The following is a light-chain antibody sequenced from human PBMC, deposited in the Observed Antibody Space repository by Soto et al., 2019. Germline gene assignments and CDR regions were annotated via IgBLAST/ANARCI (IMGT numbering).Light chain of an antibody. J-gene: IGKJ5*01. CDR2: SSS. CDR1: QDIGKY. Sequence: DYQMTQSPSSLSASVGDRVIITCRASQDIGKYLNWYQQKPEKSPKLLIYSSSILQPGVPSRFSGSASGTTFTLTIASLQPEDFATYFCEQTYSTPTFGQGTRLEIK. V-gene: IGKV1-39*01. CDR3: EQTYSTPT.